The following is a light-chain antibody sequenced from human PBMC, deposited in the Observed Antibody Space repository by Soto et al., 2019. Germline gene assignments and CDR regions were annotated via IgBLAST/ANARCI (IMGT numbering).Light chain of an antibody. CDR2: EVT. CDR1: SSDVGAYNY. J-gene: IGLJ2*01. Sequence: QSALTQPPSASGSPGQSVTISCTGTSSDVGAYNYVSWYQQHPGKAPKLIIYEVTKRPSGVPGRFSGSKSGNTASLTVSGLQPDDEGDYYCTSYAGSNNFVVFGGGTKVTVL. CDR3: TSYAGSNNFVV. V-gene: IGLV2-8*01.